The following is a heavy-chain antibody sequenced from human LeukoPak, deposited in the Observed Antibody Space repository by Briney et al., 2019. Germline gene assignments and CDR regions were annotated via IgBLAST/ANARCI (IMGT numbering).Heavy chain of an antibody. Sequence: GESLKISCKGSGYSFTNNWIGWVRQMPGKGLEWMGITYPGDSNTRYSPSFQGQVTISADKSISSAYLQWSSLKASDTAMYYCVRSPACSSGTCYPNWFDPWGQGALVTVSS. D-gene: IGHD2-15*01. J-gene: IGHJ5*02. CDR2: TYPGDSNT. CDR1: GYSFTNNW. CDR3: VRSPACSSGTCYPNWFDP. V-gene: IGHV5-51*01.